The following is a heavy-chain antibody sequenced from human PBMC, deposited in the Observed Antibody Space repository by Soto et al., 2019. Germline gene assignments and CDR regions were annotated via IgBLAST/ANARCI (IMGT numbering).Heavy chain of an antibody. Sequence: GGSLRLSCAASGFTFSSYSFHWVRQAPGKGLEWVAVISSDASTTYYADSAKGRFTISRDNFQGTVFLQMNSLRRNDTAVYFCARESIVVSMDVWGQGTTVTVSS. D-gene: IGHD1-26*01. V-gene: IGHV3-30-3*01. J-gene: IGHJ6*02. CDR3: ARESIVVSMDV. CDR2: ISSDASTT. CDR1: GFTFSSYS.